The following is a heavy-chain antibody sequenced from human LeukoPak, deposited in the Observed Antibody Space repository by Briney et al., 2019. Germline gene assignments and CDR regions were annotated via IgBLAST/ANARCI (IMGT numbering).Heavy chain of an antibody. Sequence: SESLSLTCAVYGGSFGVYYGGWIRQPPGKGLGWIGEVNHRGSTNYNPSLKSRVTISVDTSENKFSLKLSSVTAADPAVYYCAGAYIRYFDWFASPFDYWGQGTLVTVSS. CDR3: AGAYIRYFDWFASPFDY. D-gene: IGHD3-9*01. CDR1: GGSFGVYY. V-gene: IGHV4-34*01. J-gene: IGHJ4*02. CDR2: VNHRGST.